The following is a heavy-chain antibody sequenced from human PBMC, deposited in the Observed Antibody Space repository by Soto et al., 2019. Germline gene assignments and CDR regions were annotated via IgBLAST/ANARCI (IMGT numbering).Heavy chain of an antibody. J-gene: IGHJ4*02. V-gene: IGHV4-30-4*01. D-gene: IGHD3-3*01. CDR2: IYYSGST. Sequence: SETLSLTCTLSGRSISSGYYYLSWLRQPPGKGLEWIGYIYYSGSTYYNPSLKSRVTISVDTSKNQFSLKLSSVTAADTAVYYCARVSFWSGYSRTNFDYWGQGTLVTVSS. CDR1: GRSISSGYYY. CDR3: ARVSFWSGYSRTNFDY.